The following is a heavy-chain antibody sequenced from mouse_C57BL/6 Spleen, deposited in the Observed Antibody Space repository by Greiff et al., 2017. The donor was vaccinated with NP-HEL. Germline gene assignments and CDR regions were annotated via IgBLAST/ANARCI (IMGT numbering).Heavy chain of an antibody. D-gene: IGHD3-1*01. V-gene: IGHV1-52*01. CDR2: IDPSDSET. J-gene: IGHJ1*03. CDR1: GYTFTSYW. Sequence: QVQLQQPGAELVRPGSSVKLSCKASGYTFTSYWMHWVKQRPIQGLEWIGNIDPSDSETHYNQKFKDKATLTVDKSSSTAYMQLSSLTSEDSAVYYCARRRIGWYFDVWGTGTTVTVSS. CDR3: ARRRIGWYFDV.